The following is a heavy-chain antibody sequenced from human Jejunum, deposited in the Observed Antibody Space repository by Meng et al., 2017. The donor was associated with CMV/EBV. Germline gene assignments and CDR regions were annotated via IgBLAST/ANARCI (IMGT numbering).Heavy chain of an antibody. CDR2: IYSGGST. CDR1: VSVPY. Sequence: VSVPYMSWVRQAPGKGLAWVSVIYSGGSTYYADSVKGRFTISRDNSKNTLYLQMNSLRAEDTAVYYCARAMYYDFWGGYYKNGFDIWGQGTMVTVSS. CDR3: ARAMYYDFWGGYYKNGFDI. V-gene: IGHV3-66*02. D-gene: IGHD3-3*01. J-gene: IGHJ3*02.